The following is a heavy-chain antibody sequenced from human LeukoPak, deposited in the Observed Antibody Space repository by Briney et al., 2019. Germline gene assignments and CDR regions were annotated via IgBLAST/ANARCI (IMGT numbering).Heavy chain of an antibody. Sequence: ASVKVSCKASGYIFTSYGFAWVRQAPGQGLEWMGWISALNGNTNYAQKFQGRVTMTTDTSTSTAYMELRSLTSDDTAMYYCARDPEGVTPLDYWGQGILVTVSS. CDR2: ISALNGNT. J-gene: IGHJ4*02. CDR1: GYIFTSYG. CDR3: ARDPEGVTPLDY. D-gene: IGHD3-10*01. V-gene: IGHV1-18*01.